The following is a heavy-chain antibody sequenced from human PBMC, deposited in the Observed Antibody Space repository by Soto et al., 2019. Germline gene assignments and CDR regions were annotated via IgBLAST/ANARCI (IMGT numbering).Heavy chain of an antibody. J-gene: IGHJ6*02. V-gene: IGHV4-39*01. Sequence: QLQLQESGPGLVKPSETLSLTCTVSGGSISSSSYYWGWIRQPPGKGLEWIGSLYYSGSTYYNPSLKSRVTISGDTSKNQFSLKLSSVTAADTAVYYCARRRRVDSGYDYYYYYGMDVWGQGTTVTVSS. D-gene: IGHD5-12*01. CDR3: ARRRRVDSGYDYYYYYGMDV. CDR2: LYYSGST. CDR1: GGSISSSSYY.